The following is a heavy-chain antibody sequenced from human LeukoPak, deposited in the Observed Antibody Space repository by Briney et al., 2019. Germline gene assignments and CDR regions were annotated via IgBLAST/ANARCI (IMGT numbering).Heavy chain of an antibody. D-gene: IGHD4-23*01. V-gene: IGHV4-4*07. CDR3: ARGNSGPEGFDP. Sequence: PSETLSLTCTVSGGSISNYYWNWIRQPAGKGLEWIGRIYSRGNTDYNPSLKSRVTISVDTSKNQFSLKLTSVAAADTAVYYCARGNSGPEGFDPWGQGTLVTVSS. CDR2: IYSRGNT. CDR1: GGSISNYY. J-gene: IGHJ5*02.